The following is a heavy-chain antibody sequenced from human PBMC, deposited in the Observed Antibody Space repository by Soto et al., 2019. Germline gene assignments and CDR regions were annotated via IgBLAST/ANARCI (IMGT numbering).Heavy chain of an antibody. CDR1: GFTFSSYG. V-gene: IGHV3-33*01. Sequence: PGGSLRLSCAASGFTFSSYGMHWVRQAPGKGLEWVAVIWYDGSNKYYADSVKGRFTISRDNSKNTLYLQMNSLRAEDTAVYYCARGIGDCSGGSCYYRGHYFDYWGQGTLVTVSS. CDR3: ARGIGDCSGGSCYYRGHYFDY. J-gene: IGHJ4*02. CDR2: IWYDGSNK. D-gene: IGHD2-15*01.